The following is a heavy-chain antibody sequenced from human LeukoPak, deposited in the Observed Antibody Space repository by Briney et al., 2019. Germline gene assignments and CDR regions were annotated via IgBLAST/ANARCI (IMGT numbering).Heavy chain of an antibody. Sequence: GGSLRLSCAASGFTFSNYSMNWVRQAPGEGLEWVSYISRSSSTIYYADSVKGRFTISRDNAKNSLYLQMNSLRAEDTAVYYCAKGWQQQLVSGGFDYWGQGTLVTVSS. CDR2: ISRSSSTI. CDR3: AKGWQQQLVSGGFDY. J-gene: IGHJ4*02. CDR1: GFTFSNYS. V-gene: IGHV3-48*01. D-gene: IGHD6-13*01.